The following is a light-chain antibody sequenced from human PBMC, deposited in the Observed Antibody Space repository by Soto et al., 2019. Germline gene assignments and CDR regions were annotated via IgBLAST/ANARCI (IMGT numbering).Light chain of an antibody. J-gene: IGKJ1*01. CDR3: QQYGSSPWT. Sequence: EIVLTQSPGTLSLSPGERATLSCRASQSVSNNYLAWYQQKPGQAPRLLIYGASSRATGVPDRFGGSGSGTDFTLTISRLEPEDFAVYYWQQYGSSPWTFGQGTRVEIK. CDR2: GAS. V-gene: IGKV3-20*01. CDR1: QSVSNNY.